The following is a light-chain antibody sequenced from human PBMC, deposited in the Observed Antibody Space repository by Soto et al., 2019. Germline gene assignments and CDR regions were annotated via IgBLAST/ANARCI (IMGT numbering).Light chain of an antibody. V-gene: IGLV2-14*01. Sequence: QSALTQPASVSGSPGQSITISCTGTSSDVGYFNYVSWYQQHPGKAPKLMIYDVSNRPSGVSDRFSGSKSGNTASLTISGLQAEDEADYYCSSYTSSSTLWVFGGGTKLTVL. CDR1: SSDVGYFNY. CDR2: DVS. J-gene: IGLJ3*02. CDR3: SSYTSSSTLWV.